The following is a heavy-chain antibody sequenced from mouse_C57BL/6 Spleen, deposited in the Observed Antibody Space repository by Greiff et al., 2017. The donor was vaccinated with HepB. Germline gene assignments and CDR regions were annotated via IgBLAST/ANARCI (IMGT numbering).Heavy chain of an antibody. D-gene: IGHD2-4*01. CDR1: GYTFTDHT. CDR2: IYPRDGST. Sequence: VMLVESDAELVKPGASVKISCKVSGYTFTDHTIHWMKQRPEQGLEWIGYIYPRDGSTKYNEKFKGKATLTADKSSSTAYMQLNSLTSEDSAVYSCARRVYYDYDGAMDYWGQGTSVTVSS. CDR3: ARRVYYDYDGAMDY. V-gene: IGHV1-78*01. J-gene: IGHJ4*01.